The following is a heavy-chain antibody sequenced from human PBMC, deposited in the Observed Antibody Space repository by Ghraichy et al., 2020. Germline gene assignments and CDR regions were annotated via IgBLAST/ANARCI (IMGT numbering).Heavy chain of an antibody. J-gene: IGHJ4*02. CDR3: ARDFSLAY. CDR2: IKEDGSQK. CDR1: GFGFSSYW. D-gene: IGHD2/OR15-2a*01. Sequence: GGSLRLSCVVSGFGFSSYWMSWVRQAPGKGLEWVANIKEDGSQKHYVDSVKGRFTISRDNAKNSLYLQMNSLRAEDSAVYYCARDFSLAYWGQGTLVTVSS. V-gene: IGHV3-7*01.